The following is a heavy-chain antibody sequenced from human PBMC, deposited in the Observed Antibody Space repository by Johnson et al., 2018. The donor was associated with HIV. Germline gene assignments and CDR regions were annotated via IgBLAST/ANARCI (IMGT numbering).Heavy chain of an antibody. CDR1: GFTFSSYW. V-gene: IGHV3-7*03. J-gene: IGHJ3*02. CDR2: IKQDGSEK. D-gene: IGHD3-22*01. CDR3: AKDREYYDTGAFDI. Sequence: VQLVESGGGLVQPGGSLRLSCAASGFTFSSYWMSWVRQAPGKGLEWVANIKQDGSEKYYADSVKGRFTISRDNAKNSLYLQMNSLRAEDTALYYCAKDREYYDTGAFDIWGQGTMVTVSS.